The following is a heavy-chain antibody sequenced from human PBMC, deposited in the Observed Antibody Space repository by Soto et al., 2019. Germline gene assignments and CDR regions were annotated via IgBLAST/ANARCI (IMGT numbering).Heavy chain of an antibody. CDR1: KGTFNRYA. Sequence: QVQLVQSGAEVKKPGSSVKVSCLASKGTFNRYAINWVRQAPGHGLEWLGALVPQFGTPNYAQTFQDRVTIVADESTTTTSMELRGLTSDDTAVYYCARQNRDTPMVPFDVWGQGTLVTVSS. V-gene: IGHV1-69*01. CDR3: ARQNRDTPMVPFDV. J-gene: IGHJ4*02. CDR2: LVPQFGTP. D-gene: IGHD5-18*01.